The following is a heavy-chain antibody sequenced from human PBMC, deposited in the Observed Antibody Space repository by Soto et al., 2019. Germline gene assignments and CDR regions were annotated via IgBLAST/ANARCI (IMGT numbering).Heavy chain of an antibody. CDR2: ISYDGSNK. Sequence: LSLTCTVSGGSISSSSYYWGWVRQAPGKGLEWVAVISYDGSNKYYADSVKGRFTISRDNSKNTLYLQMNSLRAEDTAVYYCAREYVIGVAAFVFWGQGTMVSVSS. V-gene: IGHV3-30-3*01. CDR1: GGSISSSSYY. D-gene: IGHD3-22*01. CDR3: AREYVIGVAAFVF. J-gene: IGHJ3*01.